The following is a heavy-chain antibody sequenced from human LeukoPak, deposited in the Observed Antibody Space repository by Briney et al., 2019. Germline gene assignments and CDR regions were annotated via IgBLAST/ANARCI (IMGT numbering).Heavy chain of an antibody. CDR1: GYTFTSYY. CDR2: INPNSGGT. CDR3: ARALMGYYYDSSGYQGDAFDI. Sequence: ASVKVSCKASGYTFTSYYMHWVRQAPGQGLEWMGWINPNSGGTNYAQKFQGRVTMTRDMSTSTVYMELSSLRSEDTAVYYCARALMGYYYDSSGYQGDAFDIWGQGTMVTVSS. V-gene: IGHV1-2*02. D-gene: IGHD3-22*01. J-gene: IGHJ3*02.